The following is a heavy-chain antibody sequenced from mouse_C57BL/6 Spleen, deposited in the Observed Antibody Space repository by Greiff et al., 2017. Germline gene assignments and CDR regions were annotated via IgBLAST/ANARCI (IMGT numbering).Heavy chain of an antibody. CDR2: IYPGSGST. D-gene: IGHD2-3*01. Sequence: VQLQQPGAELVKPGASVKMSCKASGYTFTSYWITWVKQRPGQGLEWIGDIYPGSGSTNYNEKFKSKATLTVDTSSSTAYMKLSSLTSEDSAVYYCARRVYDGYHWYFDVWGTGTTVTVSS. CDR1: GYTFTSYW. J-gene: IGHJ1*03. CDR3: ARRVYDGYHWYFDV. V-gene: IGHV1-55*01.